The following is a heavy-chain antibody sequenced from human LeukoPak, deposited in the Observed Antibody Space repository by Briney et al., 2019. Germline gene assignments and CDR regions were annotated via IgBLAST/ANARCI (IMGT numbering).Heavy chain of an antibody. CDR1: GFNLNNYG. Sequence: PGGSLRLSCAASGFNLNNYGMHWVRQAPGKGLEWVAFLRHDGISKDYADSVKGRFTISRDNSKNSLYLQMNSLRTEDTAVYYCARDPYSGNYGNYYYYYMDVWGKGTTVTISS. CDR3: ARDPYSGNYGNYYYYYMDV. V-gene: IGHV3-30*02. D-gene: IGHD1-26*01. CDR2: LRHDGISK. J-gene: IGHJ6*03.